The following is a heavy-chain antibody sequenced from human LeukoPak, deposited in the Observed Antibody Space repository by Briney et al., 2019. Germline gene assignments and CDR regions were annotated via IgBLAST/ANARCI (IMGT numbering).Heavy chain of an antibody. CDR3: TKHRTGPPYGLDV. CDR1: GFTFSSYS. CDR2: ISSRSGTK. V-gene: IGHV3-48*01. J-gene: IGHJ6*02. Sequence: GGSLRLSCAVSGFTFSSYSMNWVRQAPGKGLEWVSYISSRSGTKYYADSVKGRFTISRDNAKNSLYLQMNSLRAEDTAAYYCTKHRTGPPYGLDVWGQGTTVTVSS.